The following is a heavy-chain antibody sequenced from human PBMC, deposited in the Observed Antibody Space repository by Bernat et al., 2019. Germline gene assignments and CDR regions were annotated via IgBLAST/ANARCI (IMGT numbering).Heavy chain of an antibody. V-gene: IGHV3-23*01. CDR1: GFTFSSYA. J-gene: IGHJ3*02. Sequence: EVQLLESGGGLVQPGGSLRLFCAASGFTFSSYAMSWVRQAPGKGLEWVSAISGSGGSTYYADSVKGRFTISRDNSKNTLYLQMNSLRAEDTAVYYCAKLGRWELSAFDIWGQGTMVTVSS. CDR2: ISGSGGST. D-gene: IGHD1-26*01. CDR3: AKLGRWELSAFDI.